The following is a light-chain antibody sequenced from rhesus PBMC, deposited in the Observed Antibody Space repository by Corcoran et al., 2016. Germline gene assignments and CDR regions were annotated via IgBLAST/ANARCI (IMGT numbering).Light chain of an antibody. CDR1: QGIYSW. Sequence: DIQMTQSPSSLSASVGDTVTITCRASQGIYSWLAWYQQKPGKAPQLLIYKAASLRSGVPSRFSGSGSGTDFTLTISSLQSEDFATYYCQQYTIRPLTFGGGTKVEIK. J-gene: IGKJ4*01. CDR3: QQYTIRPLT. CDR2: KAA. V-gene: IGKV1-22*01.